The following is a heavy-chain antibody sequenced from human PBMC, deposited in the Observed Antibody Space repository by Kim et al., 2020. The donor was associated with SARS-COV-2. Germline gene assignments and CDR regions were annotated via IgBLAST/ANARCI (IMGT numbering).Heavy chain of an antibody. D-gene: IGHD5-18*01. J-gene: IGHJ3*02. CDR3: TSYSPRDAFDI. Sequence: GGSLRLSCAASGFTFSNAWMSWVRQAPGKGLEWVGRIKSKTDGGTTDYAAPVKGRFTISRDDSKNTLCLQMNSLKTEDTAVYYCTSYSPRDAFDIWGQGTMVTVSS. V-gene: IGHV3-15*01. CDR2: IKSKTDGGTT. CDR1: GFTFSNAW.